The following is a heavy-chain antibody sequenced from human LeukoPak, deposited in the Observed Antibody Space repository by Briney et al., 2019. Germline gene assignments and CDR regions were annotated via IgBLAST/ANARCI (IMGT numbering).Heavy chain of an antibody. CDR1: GFTFSSYA. CDR2: ISYDGSNK. D-gene: IGHD6-25*01. J-gene: IGHJ4*02. CDR3: ARDLSPGIAPGW. V-gene: IGHV3-30-3*01. Sequence: GGSLRLSCAASGFTFSSYAMHWVRQAPGEGLEWVAVISYDGSNKYYADSVKGRFTISRDNSKNTLYLQMNSLRAEDTAVYYCARDLSPGIAPGWWGQGTLVTVSS.